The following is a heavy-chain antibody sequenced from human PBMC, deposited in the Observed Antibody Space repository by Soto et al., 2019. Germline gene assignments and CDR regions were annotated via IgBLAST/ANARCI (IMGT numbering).Heavy chain of an antibody. CDR3: ARGVRYYDSSGYFVHYYYGMDV. J-gene: IGHJ6*02. V-gene: IGHV4-34*01. CDR2: INHSGST. CDR1: GGSLSGYY. D-gene: IGHD3-22*01. Sequence: SETLSLTCAVYGGSLSGYYWSWIRQPPGKGLEWIGEINHSGSTNYNPSLKSRVTISVDTSKNQFSLKLSSVTAADTAVYYCARGVRYYDSSGYFVHYYYGMDVWGQGTTVTVSS.